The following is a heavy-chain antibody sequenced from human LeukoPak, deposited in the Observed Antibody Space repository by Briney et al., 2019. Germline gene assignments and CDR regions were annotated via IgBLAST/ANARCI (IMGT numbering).Heavy chain of an antibody. J-gene: IGHJ5*02. CDR1: GGTFSSYA. CDR2: INPNSGGT. Sequence: ASVKVSCKASGGTFSSYAISWVRQAPGQGLEWMGRINPNSGGTNYAQKFQGRVTMTRDTSISTAYMELSRLRSDDTAVYYCARELSGEYSSSRGLDWFDPWGQGTLVTVSS. V-gene: IGHV1-2*06. D-gene: IGHD6-6*01. CDR3: ARELSGEYSSSRGLDWFDP.